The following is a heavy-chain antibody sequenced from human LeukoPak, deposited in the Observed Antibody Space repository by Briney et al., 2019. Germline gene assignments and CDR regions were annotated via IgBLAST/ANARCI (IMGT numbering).Heavy chain of an antibody. Sequence: GSLRLSCAASGFNFDDYGMSWVRQGPGKGLEWVSGINWNGGSTGYADSVKGRFTISRDNAKNSLYLQMNSLRAEDTALYYCAREGNIGEFDYWGQGTLVTVSS. CDR1: GFNFDDYG. CDR2: INWNGGST. CDR3: AREGNIGEFDY. V-gene: IGHV3-20*04. J-gene: IGHJ4*02. D-gene: IGHD2/OR15-2a*01.